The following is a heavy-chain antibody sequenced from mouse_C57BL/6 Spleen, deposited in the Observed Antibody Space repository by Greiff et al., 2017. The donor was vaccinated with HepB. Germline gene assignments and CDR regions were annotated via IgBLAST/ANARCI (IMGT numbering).Heavy chain of an antibody. J-gene: IGHJ3*01. CDR2: ISSGSSTI. D-gene: IGHD2-14*01. Sequence: EVMLVESGGGLVKPGGSLKLSCAASGFTFSDYGMHWVRQAPEKGLEWVAYISSGSSTIYYADTVKGRFTISRDNAMNTQFLQMTRLRSEDTAMYYCARGYDYAWLAYWGQGTLVTVSA. CDR3: ARGYDYAWLAY. V-gene: IGHV5-17*01. CDR1: GFTFSDYG.